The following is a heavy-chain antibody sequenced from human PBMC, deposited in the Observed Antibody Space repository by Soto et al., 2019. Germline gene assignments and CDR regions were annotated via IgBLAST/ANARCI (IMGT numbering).Heavy chain of an antibody. D-gene: IGHD6-13*01. CDR2: IYYSGRT. V-gene: IGHV4-59*01. Sequence: QVQLQESGPGLVKPSETLSLTCTVSGGSISSYYWSWIRQPPGKGLEWIGYIYYSGRTTYNPSLKSRVTITVATSKNQFSLKLTSVTAADTAVYYCARDRAAGGNSEWFFDLWGRGTLVTVSS. CDR3: ARDRAAGGNSEWFFDL. CDR1: GGSISSYY. J-gene: IGHJ2*01.